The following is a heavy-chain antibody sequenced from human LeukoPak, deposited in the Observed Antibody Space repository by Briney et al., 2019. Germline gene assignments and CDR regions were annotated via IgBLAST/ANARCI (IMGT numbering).Heavy chain of an antibody. J-gene: IGHJ4*02. Sequence: ASVKVSCKTSGYSFTNYGITWVRQATGQGLEWMGWMNPNSGITAYAQKFQGRVTITRNTSISTAYMELSSLRSEDAAVYYCAREDFYDSGSNDYWGQGTLVTVSS. D-gene: IGHD3-22*01. V-gene: IGHV1-8*03. CDR3: AREDFYDSGSNDY. CDR2: MNPNSGIT. CDR1: GYSFTNYG.